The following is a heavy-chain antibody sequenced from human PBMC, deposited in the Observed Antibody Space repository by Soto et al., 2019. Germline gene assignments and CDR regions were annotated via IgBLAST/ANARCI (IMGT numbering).Heavy chain of an antibody. D-gene: IGHD6-6*01. CDR1: GGSISSSNW. CDR2: IYHSGST. CDR3: ASRYSSSNYYYYGMDV. V-gene: IGHV4-4*02. J-gene: IGHJ6*02. Sequence: QVQLQESGPGLVKPSGTLSLTCAVSGGSISSSNWWSWVRQPPGKGLEWIGEIYHSGSTNSNPSLKSRVTISVDKSKNQFSLKLSSVTAADTAVYYCASRYSSSNYYYYGMDVWGQGTTVTVSS.